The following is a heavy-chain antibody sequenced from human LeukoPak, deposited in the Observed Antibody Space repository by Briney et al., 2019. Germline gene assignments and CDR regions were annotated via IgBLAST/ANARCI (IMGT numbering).Heavy chain of an antibody. CDR2: TYYRSKWYN. Sequence: SQTLSLTCAISGDSVSSKSGAWNWIRQSPSRGLEWLGRTYYRSKWYNDYAVSVESRITINPDTSKNQFSLQLNSVTPEDTAVYYCARDPTLGGAFDVWGQGTMVTVPS. D-gene: IGHD3-16*01. V-gene: IGHV6-1*01. CDR1: GDSVSSKSGA. J-gene: IGHJ3*01. CDR3: ARDPTLGGAFDV.